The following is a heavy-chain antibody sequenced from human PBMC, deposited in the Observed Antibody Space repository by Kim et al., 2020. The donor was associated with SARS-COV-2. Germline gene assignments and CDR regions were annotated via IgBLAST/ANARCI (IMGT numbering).Heavy chain of an antibody. CDR1: GFTFSSYA. CDR3: ARAPCVSSRAVDN. Sequence: GGSLRLSCAASGFTFSSYAMNWVRQAPGKGLEWVSVIYGGGSTKYYADAVKGRFTISSDTSKNMLYLQINILSAEETAVYYCARAPCVSSRAVDNWGQGT. V-gene: IGHV3-NL1*01. CDR2: IYGGGSTK. D-gene: IGHD6-6*01. J-gene: IGHJ3*02.